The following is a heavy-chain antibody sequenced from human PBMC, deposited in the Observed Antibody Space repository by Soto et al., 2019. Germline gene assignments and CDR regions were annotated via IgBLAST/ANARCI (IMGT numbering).Heavy chain of an antibody. CDR2: ISSSSSTI. Sequence: GGSLRLSCAASGFTFSSYSMNWVRQAPGKGLEWVSYISSSSSTIYYADSVKGRFTISRDNAKNSLYLQMNSLRDEDTAVYYCARDYLLLIWFGELGAFDIWGQGTMVTVSS. CDR1: GFTFSSYS. CDR3: ARDYLLLIWFGELGAFDI. V-gene: IGHV3-48*02. J-gene: IGHJ3*02. D-gene: IGHD3-10*01.